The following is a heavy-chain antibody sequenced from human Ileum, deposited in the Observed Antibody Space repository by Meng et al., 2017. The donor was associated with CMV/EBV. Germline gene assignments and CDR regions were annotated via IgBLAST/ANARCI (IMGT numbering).Heavy chain of an antibody. D-gene: IGHD3-9*01. CDR2: INGGGGDT. CDR1: GFTFSNHG. Sequence: GGSLRLSCAVSGFTFSNHGMSWVRQAPGKGLEWVAAINGGGGDTYYAASVKGRFTISRDNSNNMLFLQVNSLRADDTAVYYCAQFRNSDWLLALVYWGQGTLVTGYS. V-gene: IGHV3-23*01. CDR3: AQFRNSDWLLALVY. J-gene: IGHJ4*02.